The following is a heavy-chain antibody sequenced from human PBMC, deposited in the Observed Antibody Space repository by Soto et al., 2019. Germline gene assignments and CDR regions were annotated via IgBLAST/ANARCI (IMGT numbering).Heavy chain of an antibody. CDR1: GLTVSHNY. CDR2: LYTEGTT. Sequence: VGSLRLSCVASGLTVSHNYMAWVRQAPEMGLEWVSILYTEGTTYYADSVKGRFTISRDNAKKSLYLQMNSLRAEDTAVYYCVGALTYEVPYYYYGMDVWGQGTTVTVSS. CDR3: VGALTYEVPYYYYGMDV. J-gene: IGHJ6*02. V-gene: IGHV3-53*01. D-gene: IGHD3-16*01.